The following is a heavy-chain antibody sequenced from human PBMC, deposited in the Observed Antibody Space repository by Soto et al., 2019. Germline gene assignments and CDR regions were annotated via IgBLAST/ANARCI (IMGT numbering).Heavy chain of an antibody. J-gene: IGHJ5*02. CDR2: IYHSEST. D-gene: IGHD3-3*01. CDR3: ARVGGYDFWSCYWISNGVWFDP. Sequence: SETLSLTCAVSGGSISSSNWWGWVRQPPGKGLEWIGEIYHSESTNYNPALKSRVTISVDKSKNQFSLKLSSVTAADTAVYYCARVGGYDFWSCYWISNGVWFDPWGQGTLVTVSS. V-gene: IGHV4-4*02. CDR1: GGSISSSNW.